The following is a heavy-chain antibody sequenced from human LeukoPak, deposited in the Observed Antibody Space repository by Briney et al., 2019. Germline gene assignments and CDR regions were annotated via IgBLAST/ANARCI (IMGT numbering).Heavy chain of an antibody. D-gene: IGHD1/OR15-1a*01. Sequence: PGGSLRLSCAGSGFTFSSYAMSWVRQAPGKGLEWVSAISGSGGSTYYADSVKGRFTISRDNSKNTLYLQMNSLRAEDTAVYYCAKDTVTGKTGLFYYMDVWGKGTTVTVSS. CDR1: GFTFSSYA. J-gene: IGHJ6*03. V-gene: IGHV3-23*01. CDR2: ISGSGGST. CDR3: AKDTVTGKTGLFYYMDV.